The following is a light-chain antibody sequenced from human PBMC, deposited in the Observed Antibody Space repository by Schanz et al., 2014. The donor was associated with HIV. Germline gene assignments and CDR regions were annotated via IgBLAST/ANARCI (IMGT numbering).Light chain of an antibody. CDR1: SSDIGDYDF. J-gene: IGLJ3*02. CDR2: DVT. CDR3: QSYDDRLSGSRV. Sequence: QSALTQPASVSGSPGQSITISCTGTSSDIGDYDFVSWYQQYPGKAPKVMIYDVTIRPSGASVRFSGSKSGNTASLTISGLQAEDEADYYCQSYDDRLSGSRVFGGGTKLTVL. V-gene: IGLV2-14*03.